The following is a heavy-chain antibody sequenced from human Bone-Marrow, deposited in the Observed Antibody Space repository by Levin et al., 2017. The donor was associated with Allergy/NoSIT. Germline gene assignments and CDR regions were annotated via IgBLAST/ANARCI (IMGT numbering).Heavy chain of an antibody. CDR3: ARDGGVATGGDY. CDR1: GFTVRNNY. V-gene: IGHV3-66*01. D-gene: IGHD6-13*01. Sequence: GGSLRLSCVASGFTVRNNYMRWFRQAPGKGLEWVSLIYSGGDTYYADSVKGRFSISRDGSTNTLYLQMNSLRAEDTAVYYCARDGGVATGGDYWGQGTVVTVSS. J-gene: IGHJ4*02. CDR2: IYSGGDT.